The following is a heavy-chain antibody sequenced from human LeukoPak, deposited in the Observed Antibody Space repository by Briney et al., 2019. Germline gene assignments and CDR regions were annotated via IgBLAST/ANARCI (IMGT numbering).Heavy chain of an antibody. CDR1: GFTFSSYE. Sequence: PGGSLRLSCAASGFTFSSYEMNWVRQAQGKWLEWVSYISSSGSTIYYADSVKGRFTISRDNAKNSLYLQMNSLRAEDTAVYYCATGDNWKAGAFDIWGQGTMVTVSS. CDR2: ISSSGSTI. CDR3: ATGDNWKAGAFDI. D-gene: IGHD1-20*01. J-gene: IGHJ3*02. V-gene: IGHV3-48*03.